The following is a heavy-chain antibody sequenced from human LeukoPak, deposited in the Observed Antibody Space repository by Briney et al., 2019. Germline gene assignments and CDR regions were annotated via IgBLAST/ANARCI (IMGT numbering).Heavy chain of an antibody. J-gene: IGHJ4*02. Sequence: GGSLRLSCAASGFTFSSYSMNWVRQAPGKGLEWVSYISSSSSTIYYADSVKGRFTISRDNAKNSLYLQMNNLRAEDTAVYYCASGPTYYYGSGSYLPFDYWGQGTLVTVSS. D-gene: IGHD3-10*01. CDR2: ISSSSSTI. CDR1: GFTFSSYS. CDR3: ASGPTYYYGSGSYLPFDY. V-gene: IGHV3-48*04.